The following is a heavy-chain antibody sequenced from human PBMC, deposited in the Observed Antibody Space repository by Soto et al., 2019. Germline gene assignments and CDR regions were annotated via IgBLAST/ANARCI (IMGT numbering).Heavy chain of an antibody. Sequence: SETLSLTCTVSGGSISSGGYYWSWIRQHPGKGLEWIGYIYYSGSTYYNPSLKSRVTISVDTSKNQFSLKLSSVTAADTAVYYCARDLVAPGFGELGNWFDPWGQGTLVTVSS. CDR2: IYYSGST. V-gene: IGHV4-31*03. CDR3: ARDLVAPGFGELGNWFDP. D-gene: IGHD3-10*01. CDR1: GGSISSGGYY. J-gene: IGHJ5*02.